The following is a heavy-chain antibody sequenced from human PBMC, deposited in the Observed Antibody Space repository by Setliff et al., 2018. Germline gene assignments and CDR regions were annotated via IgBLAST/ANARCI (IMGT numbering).Heavy chain of an antibody. Sequence: SETLSLTCTVSGGSVSSSSYYWGWIRQPPGKGLEWIGTIYYSGNTNYNPSLKSRVTISVDTSKNQFSLKLMSVTAADTAVYYCATMRNYYETGNYYSSRWFDPWGQGTLVTVSS. D-gene: IGHD3-22*01. J-gene: IGHJ5*02. CDR3: ATMRNYYETGNYYSSRWFDP. CDR2: IYYSGNT. V-gene: IGHV4-39*07. CDR1: GGSVSSSSYY.